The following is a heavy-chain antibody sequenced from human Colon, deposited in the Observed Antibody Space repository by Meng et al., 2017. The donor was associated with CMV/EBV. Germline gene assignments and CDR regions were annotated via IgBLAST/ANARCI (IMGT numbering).Heavy chain of an antibody. CDR3: ARHFPLPTGYGMDV. Sequence: GESLKISCKGSGYRFSSYWIGWVRQKPGKGMEWMGIIYPADSDTRYSPSFQGQVTISVDTSIDTAYLHWANLKASDTAMYYCARHFPLPTGYGMDVWGQGTTVTVSS. J-gene: IGHJ6*02. V-gene: IGHV5-51*01. CDR1: GYRFSSYW. CDR2: IYPADSDT.